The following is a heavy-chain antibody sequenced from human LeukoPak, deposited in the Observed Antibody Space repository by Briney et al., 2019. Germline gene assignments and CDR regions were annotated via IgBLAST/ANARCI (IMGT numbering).Heavy chain of an antibody. J-gene: IGHJ3*02. CDR1: GFTFSSYA. CDR3: ARGGATAISRDGFDI. V-gene: IGHV3-23*01. CDR2: ISGSGGST. D-gene: IGHD2-21*02. Sequence: GGSLRLSCAASGFTFSSYAMSWVRQAPGKGLEWVSVISGSGGSTYYADSVKGRFTISRDNSKNTLYLQMNSLRGEDTAVYYCARGGATAISRDGFDIWGQGTMVTVSS.